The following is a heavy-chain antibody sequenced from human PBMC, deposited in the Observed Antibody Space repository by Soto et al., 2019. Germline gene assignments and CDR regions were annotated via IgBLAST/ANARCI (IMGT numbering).Heavy chain of an antibody. J-gene: IGHJ4*02. Sequence: QVQLVQSESEVRRPGSSVKVSCKASGGSFSNSAIAWVRQAPGQALEWLGMIIPIFTTTNYAQKFKDRLTITADGSTSTAYMELSGLKSEDTAVYFCARPSGLLGQFSALVDYWGQGTLVTVSS. CDR3: ARPSGLLGQFSALVDY. D-gene: IGHD6-6*01. CDR1: GGSFSNSA. CDR2: IIPIFTTT. V-gene: IGHV1-69*18.